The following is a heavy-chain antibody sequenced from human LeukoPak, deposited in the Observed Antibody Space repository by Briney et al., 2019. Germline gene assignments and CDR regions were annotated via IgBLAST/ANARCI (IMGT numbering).Heavy chain of an antibody. V-gene: IGHV3-21*01. CDR1: GVTFSRYS. CDR2: SSSSSSYI. CDR3: AREPLGDGYNYGYFEY. J-gene: IGHJ4*02. D-gene: IGHD5-24*01. Sequence: GRSQRLSCAASGVTFSRYSMNLVRQAPGQGLECVSSSSSSSSYIYYAGSVKVRFTISRDNAKNSLYLQMNSLIAEDTAVYYCAREPLGDGYNYGYFEYWGQGTLVTVSS.